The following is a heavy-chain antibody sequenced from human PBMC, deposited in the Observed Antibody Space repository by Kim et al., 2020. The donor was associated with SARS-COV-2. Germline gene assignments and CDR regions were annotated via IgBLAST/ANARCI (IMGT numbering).Heavy chain of an antibody. J-gene: IGHJ4*02. CDR3: ARALSGGTFDY. Sequence: SETLSLTCTVSGGSISSYYWSWIRQPPGKGLEWIGYIYYSGSTNYNPSLKSRVTISVDTSKNQFSLKLSSVTAADTAVYYCARALSGGTFDYWGQGTLVTVSS. CDR2: IYYSGST. D-gene: IGHD3-9*01. CDR1: GGSISSYY. V-gene: IGHV4-59*13.